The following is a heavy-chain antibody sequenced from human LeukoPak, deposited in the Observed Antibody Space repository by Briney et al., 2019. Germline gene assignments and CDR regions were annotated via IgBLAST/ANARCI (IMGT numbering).Heavy chain of an antibody. Sequence: SETLSLTCTVSGGSISSYYWSWIRQPPGKGREWIGYIYYSGSTNYNPSLKSRVTISVDTSKNQFSLKLSSVTAADTAVYYCARSSYYFGADAFDIWGQGTMVTVSS. CDR1: GGSISSYY. V-gene: IGHV4-59*01. D-gene: IGHD3-10*01. J-gene: IGHJ3*02. CDR3: ARSSYYFGADAFDI. CDR2: IYYSGST.